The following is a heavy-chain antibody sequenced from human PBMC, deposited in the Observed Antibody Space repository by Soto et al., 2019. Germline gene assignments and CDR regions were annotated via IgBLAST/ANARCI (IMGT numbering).Heavy chain of an antibody. D-gene: IGHD2-21*02. CDR1: GYTFTSYS. CDR2: INAGNGNT. J-gene: IGHJ3*02. V-gene: IGHV1-3*01. CDR3: ARVLDVVTPSDAFDI. Sequence: ASVKVSCKASGYTFTSYSMHWVLQAPGQRLEWMGWINAGNGNTKYSQKFQGRVTITRDTSASTAYMELSSLRSEDTAVYYCARVLDVVTPSDAFDIWGQGTMVTVSS.